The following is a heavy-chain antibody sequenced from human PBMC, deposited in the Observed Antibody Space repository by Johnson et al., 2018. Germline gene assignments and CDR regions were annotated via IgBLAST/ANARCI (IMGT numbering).Heavy chain of an antibody. Sequence: QVQLQQLGAGLLKPSETLSLTCDVSDGSFSNYYWSWIRQPPGKGLEWIGEIHPSGSTHYNPSLQSRVTMGVDASKKHFSLNRRSVSAADTAVYYCSRGLDRSKVGDYWGQGTLVTVSS. D-gene: IGHD2-2*01. CDR1: DGSFSNYY. J-gene: IGHJ4*02. CDR3: SRGLDRSKVGDY. V-gene: IGHV4-34*01. CDR2: IHPSGST.